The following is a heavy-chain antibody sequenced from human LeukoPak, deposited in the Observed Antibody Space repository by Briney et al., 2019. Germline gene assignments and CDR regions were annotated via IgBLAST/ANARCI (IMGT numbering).Heavy chain of an antibody. D-gene: IGHD3-10*01. V-gene: IGHV3-23*01. CDR3: AKELLWFRELLDSFDI. Sequence: PGGTLRLSCAASGFTFSNNGMNWVRQAPGKGLEWVSGISPSGDITYYADSVKGRFTISRDNSKNTLYLQMNSLRAEDTAVYYCAKELLWFRELLDSFDIWGQGTMVTVSS. CDR2: ISPSGDIT. CDR1: GFTFSNNG. J-gene: IGHJ3*02.